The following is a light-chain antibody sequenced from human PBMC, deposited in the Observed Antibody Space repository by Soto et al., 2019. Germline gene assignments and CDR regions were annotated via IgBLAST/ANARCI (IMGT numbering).Light chain of an antibody. CDR1: SSDDGSYNY. Sequence: QCVLTQPASVYGAPGQGSTISCTGTSSDDGSYNYVSWYQHHPGKAPKLVIYDVDDRPSGVSNRFSGSKSGNTASLTISGLQAEDEADYYCSSFTNSSPLGVFGTGTTVHVL. CDR2: DVD. J-gene: IGLJ1*01. CDR3: SSFTNSSPLGV. V-gene: IGLV2-14*03.